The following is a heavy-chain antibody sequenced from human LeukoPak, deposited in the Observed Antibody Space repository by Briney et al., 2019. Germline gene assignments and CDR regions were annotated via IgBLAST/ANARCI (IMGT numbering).Heavy chain of an antibody. D-gene: IGHD3-3*01. CDR2: INPSDGAT. J-gene: IGHJ6*03. CDR1: GYTFTMYY. Sequence: ASVKVSCKASGYTFTMYYIHWVRQAPGQGLEWMGMINPSDGATTYAQRFQGRVTVTRDMSTTTVYMDQRSLRSEDTAVYFCARENNDFWSGYYYYYYYYMDVWGKGTTVTVSS. V-gene: IGHV1-46*01. CDR3: ARENNDFWSGYYYYYYYYMDV.